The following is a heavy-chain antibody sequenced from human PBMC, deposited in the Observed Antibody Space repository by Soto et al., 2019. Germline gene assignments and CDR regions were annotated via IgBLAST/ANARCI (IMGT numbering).Heavy chain of an antibody. CDR3: ARGRWSIDP. CDR1: GDSISSYY. V-gene: IGHV4-59*01. D-gene: IGHD2-15*01. J-gene: IGHJ5*02. CDR2: IYYSGST. Sequence: SETLSLTCTVSGDSISSYYWSWIRQPPGKGLEWIGYIYYSGSTKYNHSLKSRLTISLDTSKNQFYLKVNSVTAADTAVYYCARGRWSIDPWGQGTLVTVFS.